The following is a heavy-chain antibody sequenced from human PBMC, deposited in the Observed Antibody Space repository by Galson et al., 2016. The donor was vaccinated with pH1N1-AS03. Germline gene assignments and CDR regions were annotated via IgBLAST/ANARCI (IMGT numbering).Heavy chain of an antibody. D-gene: IGHD4-23*01. Sequence: SLRLSCAASGFTFSRYWMHWVRQAPGKGLVWVPHIKEDGSTTRYADSVKGRFTITRDNSESTLYLQMNSLGDDATAVYYCARDVGGPDDYWGQGTLVTVSS. CDR1: GFTFSRYW. CDR2: IKEDGSTT. CDR3: ARDVGGPDDY. V-gene: IGHV3-74*01. J-gene: IGHJ4*02.